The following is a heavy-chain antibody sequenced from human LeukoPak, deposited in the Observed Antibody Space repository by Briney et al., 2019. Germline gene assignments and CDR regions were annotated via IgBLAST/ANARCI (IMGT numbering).Heavy chain of an antibody. CDR1: GFTFSTAW. Sequence: KPGGSLRLSCAASGFTFSTAWMSWVRQAPGKGLESVGRVKSKSDGGTTDYAAPVKGRFTISRDDSKNTLYLQMNSLKTEDTAVYYCAKDMGYFTNWGQGTLVTVSS. D-gene: IGHD2-8*01. CDR2: VKSKSDGGTT. CDR3: AKDMGYFTN. J-gene: IGHJ4*02. V-gene: IGHV3-15*01.